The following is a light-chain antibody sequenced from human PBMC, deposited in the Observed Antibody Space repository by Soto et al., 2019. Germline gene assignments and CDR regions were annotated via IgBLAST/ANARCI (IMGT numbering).Light chain of an antibody. J-gene: IGKJ1*01. V-gene: IGKV1-5*02. CDR1: QSVSTW. Sequence: INHSPSTLSASVRDTVTIICRASQSVSTWLAWYQQTPGKAPKLLMYDASTLESGAPARFSGSGSGTEFTLTISSLQPEDFATYHCQEYKTWTFGQGSKVDI. CDR2: DAS. CDR3: QEYKTWT.